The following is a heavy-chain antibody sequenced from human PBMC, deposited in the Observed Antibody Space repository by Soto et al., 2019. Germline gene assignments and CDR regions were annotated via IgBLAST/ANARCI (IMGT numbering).Heavy chain of an antibody. D-gene: IGHD3-16*01. CDR3: ARDGWGSNWYFDL. J-gene: IGHJ2*01. V-gene: IGHV3-30*03. CDR2: ISYDGKQT. Sequence: LRLSCGAPGVTFKDYGMHWVRQAPGKGLEWVAVISYDGKQTYYADSVKGRFTISKDKSKRTLFLQMNSLRVDDTAVYYCARDGWGSNWYFDLWGRGTLVTVSS. CDR1: GVTFKDYG.